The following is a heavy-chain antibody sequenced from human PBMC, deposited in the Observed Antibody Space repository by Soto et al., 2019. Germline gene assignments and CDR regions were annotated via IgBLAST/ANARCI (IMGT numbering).Heavy chain of an antibody. D-gene: IGHD2-2*02. CDR3: ARSLAEGYCTITGCYTRPLYGMDV. V-gene: IGHV1-2*02. Sequence: ASVKVSCKASGYTFTGYYMHRVRQAPGQGLEWMGWINPNSGGTNYAQKFQGRVTVTRDTPTSTAYMELSRLTSDDTAVYYCARSLAEGYCTITGCYTRPLYGMDVWGQGTTVTVSS. CDR2: INPNSGGT. J-gene: IGHJ6*02. CDR1: GYTFTGYY.